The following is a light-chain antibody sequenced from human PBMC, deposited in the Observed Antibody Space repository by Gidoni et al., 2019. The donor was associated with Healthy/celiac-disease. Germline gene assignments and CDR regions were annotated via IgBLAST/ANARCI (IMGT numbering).Light chain of an antibody. V-gene: IGKV3-11*01. CDR3: RQRSNWPYT. CDR1: QSVSSY. J-gene: IGKJ2*01. Sequence: DIVLTQSPATLSLSPGESATLPCRASQSVSSYLAWYQQKPGQAPRLLIYDASNRATGIPAEFSGSGSGTDFTLPISSLEPEDFAVYYCRQRSNWPYTFGQGTKLEIK. CDR2: DAS.